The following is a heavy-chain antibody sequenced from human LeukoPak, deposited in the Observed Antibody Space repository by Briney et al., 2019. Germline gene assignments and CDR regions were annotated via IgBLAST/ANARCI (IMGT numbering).Heavy chain of an antibody. CDR1: GYTFTSYA. CDR2: INAGNGNT. V-gene: IGHV1-3*01. CDR3: ARGGPYCSSTSCYKFRWFDP. Sequence: GASVKVSCKASGYTFTSYAMHWVRQAPGQRLEWMGWINAGNGNTKYSQKFQGRVTITRDTSASTAYMELSSLRSEDTAVYYCARGGPYCSSTSCYKFRWFDPWGQGTLVTVSS. D-gene: IGHD2-2*02. J-gene: IGHJ5*02.